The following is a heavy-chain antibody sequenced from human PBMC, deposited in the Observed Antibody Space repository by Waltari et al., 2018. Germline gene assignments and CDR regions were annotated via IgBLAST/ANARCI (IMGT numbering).Heavy chain of an antibody. J-gene: IGHJ5*02. CDR2: INPNSGGT. Sequence: QVQLVQSGAEVKKPGASVKVSCKASGYTFTGYYLHWVRQAPGQGLEWMEWINPNSGGTNYAQKFQGRVTMTRDTSISTAYMELSRLRSDDTAVYYCARDHLPGVPNWFDPWGQGTLVTVSS. D-gene: IGHD3-10*01. V-gene: IGHV1-2*02. CDR1: GYTFTGYY. CDR3: ARDHLPGVPNWFDP.